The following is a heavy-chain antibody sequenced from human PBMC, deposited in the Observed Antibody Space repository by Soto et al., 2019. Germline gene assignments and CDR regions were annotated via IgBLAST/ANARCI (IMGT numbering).Heavy chain of an antibody. CDR3: ARDGRSSSRTNYYYYGMDV. V-gene: IGHV1-2*02. Sequence: ASVKVSCKASGYTFTDYYMHWVRQAPGQGLEWMGWINPNSGGTNYAQKFQGRVTMTRDTSISTAYMELSRLRSDDTAVYYCARDGRSSSRTNYYYYGMDVWGQGTTVTVS. CDR2: INPNSGGT. J-gene: IGHJ6*02. CDR1: GYTFTDYY. D-gene: IGHD6-6*01.